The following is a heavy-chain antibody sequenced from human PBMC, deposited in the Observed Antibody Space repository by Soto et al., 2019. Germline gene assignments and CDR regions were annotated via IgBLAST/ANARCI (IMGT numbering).Heavy chain of an antibody. CDR1: GFTFSSYA. CDR3: AKGGEGYCSGTSCLYHMDA. D-gene: IGHD2-15*01. J-gene: IGHJ6*03. CDR2: ISDSGST. Sequence: EVQLLESGGGLVQPGGSRRLSCAASGFTFSSYAVSWVRQAPGKGLEWVSTISDSGSTYYADSVKGRFTICRDISKNTLYVQMSSLRAEDTAVYYCAKGGEGYCSGTSCLYHMDAWGKGTTVTVSS. V-gene: IGHV3-23*01.